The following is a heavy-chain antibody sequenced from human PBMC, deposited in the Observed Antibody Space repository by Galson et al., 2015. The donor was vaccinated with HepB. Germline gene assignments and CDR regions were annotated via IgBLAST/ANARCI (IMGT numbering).Heavy chain of an antibody. J-gene: IGHJ5*02. CDR2: IYPGDSDS. V-gene: IGHV5-51*01. Sequence: QSGAEVKKPGESLKISCKTSGYNFTRHWIGWVRQMPGKGLEWMGLIYPGDSDSRYSPSFQGQVTISADKSITTAYPQWSSLKTSGTAMYYCARQRAVGGTGWWFDPWGQGTLVTVSS. CDR1: GYNFTRHW. CDR3: ARQRAVGGTGWWFDP. D-gene: IGHD6-19*01.